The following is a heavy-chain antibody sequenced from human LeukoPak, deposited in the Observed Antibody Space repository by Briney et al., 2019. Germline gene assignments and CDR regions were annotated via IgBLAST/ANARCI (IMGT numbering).Heavy chain of an antibody. Sequence: SETLSLTCAVYGGSFSGYYWSWIRQPPGKGLEWIGEINHSGSTNYNPSLKSRVTISVDTSNNQFSLKLSSVTAADTAVYYCARGRDYYGSGAHYYMDVWGKGTTVTVSS. D-gene: IGHD3-10*01. J-gene: IGHJ6*03. CDR3: ARGRDYYGSGAHYYMDV. CDR1: GGSFSGYY. CDR2: INHSGST. V-gene: IGHV4-34*01.